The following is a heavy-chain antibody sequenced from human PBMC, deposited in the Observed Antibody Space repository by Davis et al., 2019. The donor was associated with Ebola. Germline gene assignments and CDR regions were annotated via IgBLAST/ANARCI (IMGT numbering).Heavy chain of an antibody. Sequence: SETLSLTCTVSGGSISSYYWSWIRQPPGKGLEWIGYIYYSGSTNYKPSLKSRVTISVDTSKNQFSLKLSSVTAADTAVYYCARLAAQYYYYYGMDVWGQGTTVTVSS. V-gene: IGHV4-59*01. CDR3: ARLAAQYYYYYGMDV. CDR2: IYYSGST. CDR1: GGSISSYY. D-gene: IGHD6-25*01. J-gene: IGHJ6*02.